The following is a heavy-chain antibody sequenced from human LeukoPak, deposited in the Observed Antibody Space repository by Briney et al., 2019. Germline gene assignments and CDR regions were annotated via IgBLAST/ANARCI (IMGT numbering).Heavy chain of an antibody. Sequence: GASVMVSCKASGGTFSSYAISWVRQAPGQGLEWMGGIIPIFGTANYAQKFQGRVTITADESTSTAYMELSSLRSEDTAVYYCAAAIGSYAQDYWGQGTLVTVSS. CDR1: GGTFSSYA. CDR2: IIPIFGTA. V-gene: IGHV1-69*13. J-gene: IGHJ4*02. D-gene: IGHD1-26*01. CDR3: AAAIGSYAQDY.